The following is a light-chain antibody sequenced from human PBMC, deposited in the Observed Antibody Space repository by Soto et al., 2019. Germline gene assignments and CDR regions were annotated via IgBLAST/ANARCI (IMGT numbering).Light chain of an antibody. Sequence: DIQMTQSPSSLSASVGDRVTITCRASQSISSYLNWYQQKPGKAPKLLIYAASSLQSGVPSRLSGSGSGTDFTLTIKSLQPEDFATYYCQQYNTYSTFGQGTRLEIK. CDR3: QQYNTYST. J-gene: IGKJ5*01. V-gene: IGKV1-39*01. CDR2: AAS. CDR1: QSISSY.